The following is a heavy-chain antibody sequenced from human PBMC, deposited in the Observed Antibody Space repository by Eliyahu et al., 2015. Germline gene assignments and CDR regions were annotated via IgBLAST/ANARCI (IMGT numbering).Heavy chain of an antibody. CDR1: GYTFTNYW. CDR2: MSPANYDX. Sequence: EVQLVQSGGEVKKPGESLKISCKAFGYTFTNYWIGWVRQMPGQGLEWMGIMSPANYDXRDNPSFRGQVTISVDKSINTAYLQWSSLKASDTAMYYCARRPAITGAPFDIWGQGTMVTVSS. J-gene: IGHJ3*02. V-gene: IGHV5-51*03. CDR3: ARRPAITGAPFDI. D-gene: IGHD1-14*01.